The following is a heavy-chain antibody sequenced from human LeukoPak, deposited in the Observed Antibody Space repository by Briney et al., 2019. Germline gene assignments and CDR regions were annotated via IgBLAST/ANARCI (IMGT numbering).Heavy chain of an antibody. Sequence: GGSLRLSCAASGFTFSSYGMHWVRLAPGKGLEWVVFIRYDGSNKYYADSVKGRFAISRDNSKNTLYLQMNSLRAEDTAVYYCAKCNYYDSSGYNYYYYYYMDVWGKGTTVTVSS. CDR3: AKCNYYDSSGYNYYYYYYMDV. V-gene: IGHV3-30*02. D-gene: IGHD3-22*01. CDR1: GFTFSSYG. J-gene: IGHJ6*03. CDR2: IRYDGSNK.